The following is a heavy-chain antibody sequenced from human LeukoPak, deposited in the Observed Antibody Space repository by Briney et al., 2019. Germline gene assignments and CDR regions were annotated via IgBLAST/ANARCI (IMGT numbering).Heavy chain of an antibody. V-gene: IGHV3-7*01. CDR2: IKQDGSEK. CDR3: ARLREIPVFGVVTRSTSYFDY. Sequence: GGSLRLSCAASGFTFSSYWMSWVRQAPGKGLEWVANIKQDGSEKYYVDSVKGRFTISRDNAKNSLYLQMNSLRAEDTAVYYCARLREIPVFGVVTRSTSYFDYWGQGTLVTVSS. J-gene: IGHJ4*02. D-gene: IGHD3-3*01. CDR1: GFTFSSYW.